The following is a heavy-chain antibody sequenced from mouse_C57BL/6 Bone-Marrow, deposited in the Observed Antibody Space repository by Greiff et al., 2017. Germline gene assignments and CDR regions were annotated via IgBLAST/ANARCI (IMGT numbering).Heavy chain of an antibody. V-gene: IGHV1-53*01. D-gene: IGHD1-1*01. CDR2: INPSNGGT. CDR3: ARSRCTVGSHWYFDV. CDR1: GYTFTSYW. J-gene: IGHJ1*03. Sequence: QVQLQQPGTELVKPGASVKLSCKASGYTFTSYWMHWVKQRPGQGLEWIGNINPSNGGTNYNEKFKSKATLTVDKSSSTAYMQLISLTSEDSAVXYCARSRCTVGSHWYFDVWGTGTTVTVSS.